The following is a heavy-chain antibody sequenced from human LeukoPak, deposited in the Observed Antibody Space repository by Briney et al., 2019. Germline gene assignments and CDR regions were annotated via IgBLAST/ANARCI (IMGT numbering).Heavy chain of an antibody. J-gene: IGHJ6*02. CDR1: GYTFTGYY. D-gene: IGHD6-19*01. Sequence: WASVKVSCKASGYTFTGYYMHWVRQAPGQGLEWMGWINPNSGGTNYAQKFQGRVTMTRDTSISTAYMELSRLRSDDTAVYYCARDGFAAVAGTHYYYYYGMDVWGQGTTVTVSS. CDR3: ARDGFAAVAGTHYYYYYGMDV. V-gene: IGHV1-2*02. CDR2: INPNSGGT.